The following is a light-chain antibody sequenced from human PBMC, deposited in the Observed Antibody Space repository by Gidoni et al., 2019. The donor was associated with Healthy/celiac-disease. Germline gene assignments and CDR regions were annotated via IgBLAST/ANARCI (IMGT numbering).Light chain of an antibody. J-gene: IGLJ2*01. V-gene: IGLV2-14*01. CDR1: SSDVGGYNY. CDR2: EVS. Sequence: LSGSPGQSITISCTGTSSDVGGYNYVSWYQQPPGKAPKLMIYEVSNRPSGVSNRFSGSKSGNTASLTISGLQAEDEADYYCSSYTSSRVFGGGTKLTVL. CDR3: SSYTSSRV.